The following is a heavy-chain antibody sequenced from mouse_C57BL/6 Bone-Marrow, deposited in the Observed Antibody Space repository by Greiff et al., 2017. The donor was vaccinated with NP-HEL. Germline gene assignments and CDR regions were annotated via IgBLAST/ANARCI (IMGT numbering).Heavy chain of an antibody. V-gene: IGHV8-12*01. CDR3: ARSYYYGSSCFDY. CDR1: GFSLSTPGMG. J-gene: IGHJ2*01. D-gene: IGHD1-1*01. Sequence: QVQLKESGPGILQSSQTLSLTCSFSGFSLSTPGMGVSWIRQPSGKGLEWLAHIYWDDDKRYNPSLKSRLTISKDTSRNQVFLKITSVDTADTATYYCARSYYYGSSCFDYWGQGTTLTVSS. CDR2: IYWDDDK.